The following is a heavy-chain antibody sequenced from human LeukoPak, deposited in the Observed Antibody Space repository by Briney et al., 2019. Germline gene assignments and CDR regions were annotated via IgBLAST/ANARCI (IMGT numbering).Heavy chain of an antibody. V-gene: IGHV4-59*08. D-gene: IGHD5-24*01. CDR1: GGSISSYY. CDR2: IYYSGST. CDR3: ARHGRREGPLTY. Sequence: SETLSLTCTVSGGSISSYYWTWIRQPPGKGLEWIGYIYYSGSTNYNPSLKSRVTISVDTSKNQFSLKLTSVTAADTTVYYCARHGRREGPLTYWGQGTLVTVSS. J-gene: IGHJ4*02.